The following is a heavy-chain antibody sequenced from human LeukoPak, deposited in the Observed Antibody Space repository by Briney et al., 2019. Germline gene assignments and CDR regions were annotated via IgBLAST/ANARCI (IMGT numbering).Heavy chain of an antibody. D-gene: IGHD2-2*01. CDR2: IYYSGST. Sequence: SETLSLTCTVSGCSFSSYYWSWIRQPPGKGLEWIGYIYYSGSTNYSPSLKSRVTISVATSKNQSSLKLSSVTAADTAVYYCARAGTNQLPLVDYWGQGTLVTVSS. V-gene: IGHV4-59*01. J-gene: IGHJ4*02. CDR3: ARAGTNQLPLVDY. CDR1: GCSFSSYY.